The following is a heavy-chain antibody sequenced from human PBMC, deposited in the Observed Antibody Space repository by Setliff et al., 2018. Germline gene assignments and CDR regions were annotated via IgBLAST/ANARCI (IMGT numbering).Heavy chain of an antibody. CDR2: IYPGDSHT. Sequence: GESLKISCKGSGYSLTSYWIAWVRQMPGKGLEWMGIIYPGDSHTRYSPSFQGQVTISADKSISTAYLQWSSLKASDTAMYYCARDSNYEGAYDYWGQGTLVTVSS. CDR3: ARDSNYEGAYDY. CDR1: GYSLTSYW. J-gene: IGHJ4*02. V-gene: IGHV5-51*01. D-gene: IGHD4-4*01.